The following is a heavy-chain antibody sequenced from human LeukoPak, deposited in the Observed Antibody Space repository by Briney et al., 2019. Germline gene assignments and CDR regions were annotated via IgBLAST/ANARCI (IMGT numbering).Heavy chain of an antibody. CDR2: ISGSGGST. D-gene: IGHD1-26*01. J-gene: IGHJ6*03. Sequence: GGSLRLSCAASGFTFSSYAMSWVRQAPGKGLEWVSAISGSGGSTYYADSVKGRFTISRDNSKNTLYLQMNSLRAEDTAVYYCARASGSFMGMDVWGKGTTVTVSS. V-gene: IGHV3-23*01. CDR1: GFTFSSYA. CDR3: ARASGSFMGMDV.